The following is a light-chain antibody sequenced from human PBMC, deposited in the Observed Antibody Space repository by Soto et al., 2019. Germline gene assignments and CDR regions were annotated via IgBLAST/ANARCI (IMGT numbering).Light chain of an antibody. Sequence: QSVLTQPASVSGSPGQSITISCTGTSSDVGSYNLVSWYQQHPGKAPKLMIYEGSKRPSGVSNRFSGSKSGNTASLTISGLQAEDEADYYCCSYAGSSIHLVFGGGTKLTVL. V-gene: IGLV2-23*01. CDR1: SSDVGSYNL. CDR2: EGS. J-gene: IGLJ2*01. CDR3: CSYAGSSIHLV.